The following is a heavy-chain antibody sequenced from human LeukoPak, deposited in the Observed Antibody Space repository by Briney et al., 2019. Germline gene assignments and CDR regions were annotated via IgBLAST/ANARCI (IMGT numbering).Heavy chain of an antibody. V-gene: IGHV3-23*01. Sequence: GGSLRLSCAASGFSFSSYAMTWVRQAPGKGLEWVSSIGSDNKPHYSESVKGRFAISRDNSKNTLFLQLNSLRAEDTALYYCARDLHYHVAMDVWGQGTTVTVSS. CDR3: ARDLHYHVAMDV. CDR1: GFSFSSYA. CDR2: IGSDNKP. D-gene: IGHD1-26*01. J-gene: IGHJ6*02.